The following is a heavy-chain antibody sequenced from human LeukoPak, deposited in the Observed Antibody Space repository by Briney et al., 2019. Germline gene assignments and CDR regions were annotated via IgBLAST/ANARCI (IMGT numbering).Heavy chain of an antibody. CDR1: GVSITSDTYY. Sequence: SETLSLTCAVSGVSITSDTYYWSWIRQPPGKGLEWIGYILHSGSTYQNPSLKSRVTISVDTSKNQSSLKLSSVTAADTAVYFCARTRDFWSAYFDYWGQGALVTVSS. J-gene: IGHJ4*02. CDR2: ILHSGST. CDR3: ARTRDFWSAYFDY. V-gene: IGHV4-30-2*01. D-gene: IGHD3-3*01.